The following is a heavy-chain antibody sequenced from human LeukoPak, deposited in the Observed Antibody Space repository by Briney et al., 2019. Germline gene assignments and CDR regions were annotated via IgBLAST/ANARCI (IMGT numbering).Heavy chain of an antibody. Sequence: SETLSLTCTVSGGSISSNSYYWGWIRQSPGKGLEWIGSIYYSGSTYYNPSLKSRVTISVDTSKNQFSLKLSSVTAADTAVYYCARGGPDYYDYVWGSYRPPLERDNWFDPWGQGTLVTVSS. CDR1: GGSISSNSYY. D-gene: IGHD3-16*02. CDR2: IYYSGST. J-gene: IGHJ5*02. V-gene: IGHV4-39*07. CDR3: ARGGPDYYDYVWGSYRPPLERDNWFDP.